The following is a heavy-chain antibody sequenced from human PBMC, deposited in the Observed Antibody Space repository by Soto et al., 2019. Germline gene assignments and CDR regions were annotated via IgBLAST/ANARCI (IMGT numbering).Heavy chain of an antibody. CDR3: ARDARPRRWLVRIHWCYFGY. CDR1: GGSIHSSNW. D-gene: IGHD6-19*01. V-gene: IGHV4-4*02. J-gene: IGHJ4*02. Sequence: SETISLTYTVPGGSIHSSNWGGGVRHPPGKGLKWIGEIYHSGTTNSKPSRKSRVTISVDKSKNQFSLKLSSLTAADTAVYYCARDARPRRWLVRIHWCYFGYWGQG. CDR2: IYHSGTT.